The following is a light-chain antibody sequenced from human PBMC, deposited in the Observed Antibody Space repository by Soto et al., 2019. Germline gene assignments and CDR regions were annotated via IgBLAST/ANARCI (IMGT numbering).Light chain of an antibody. J-gene: IGLJ1*01. CDR1: SSDVGGYNY. CDR3: NSYAGIKHDV. V-gene: IGLV2-8*01. Sequence: QSVLTQPPSASGSPGQSVTISCTGTSSDVGGYNYVSWYQQHPGKAPKLMIYEVSKRPSGVPDRFSGSKSGNTASLTVSGLQAEDEADYYCNSYAGIKHDVFGTGTKVTVL. CDR2: EVS.